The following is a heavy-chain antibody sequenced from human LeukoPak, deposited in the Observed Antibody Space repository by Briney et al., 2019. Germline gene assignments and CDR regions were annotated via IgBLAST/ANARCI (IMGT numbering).Heavy chain of an antibody. CDR1: GYSISSGYY. D-gene: IGHD6-13*01. J-gene: IGHJ4*02. CDR3: ARPGITAYFDY. CDR2: IYHSGTT. V-gene: IGHV4-38-2*02. Sequence: PSETLSLTCIVSGYSISSGYYWGWIRQPPGKGLEWIASIYHSGTTYYNPSLKSRVTLSIDTSKNQFSLKLTSVTAADTAVYYCARPGITAYFDYWGQGTLVTVSS.